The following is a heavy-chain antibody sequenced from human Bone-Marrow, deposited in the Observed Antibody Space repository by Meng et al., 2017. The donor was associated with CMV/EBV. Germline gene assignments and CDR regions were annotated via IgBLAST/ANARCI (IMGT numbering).Heavy chain of an antibody. V-gene: IGHV1-2*02. CDR1: GYIFIDYF. D-gene: IGHD1-26*01. Sequence: ASVKVPCKVSGYIFIDYFIHWVRRAPGRGLEWMGWINPINGGTHFAQKFQDRVTLTRDTSTNTAYMELSSLTSDDTAVYYCARQSGRAPNWFDPWGQGTLVTVSS. J-gene: IGHJ5*02. CDR2: INPINGGT. CDR3: ARQSGRAPNWFDP.